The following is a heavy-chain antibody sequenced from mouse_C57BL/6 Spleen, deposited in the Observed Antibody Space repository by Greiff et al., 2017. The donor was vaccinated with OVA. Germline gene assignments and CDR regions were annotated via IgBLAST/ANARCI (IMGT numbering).Heavy chain of an antibody. Sequence: VQLQQPGAELVMPGASVKLSCKASGYTFTSYWMHWVKQRPGQGLEWIGEIDPSDSYTNYNQKFKGKSTLTVDKSSSTAYMQLSSLTSEDSAVYYCARSITTYWYFEVWGTGTTVTVSS. CDR1: GYTFTSYW. J-gene: IGHJ1*03. D-gene: IGHD1-1*01. CDR3: ARSITTYWYFEV. CDR2: IDPSDSYT. V-gene: IGHV1-69*01.